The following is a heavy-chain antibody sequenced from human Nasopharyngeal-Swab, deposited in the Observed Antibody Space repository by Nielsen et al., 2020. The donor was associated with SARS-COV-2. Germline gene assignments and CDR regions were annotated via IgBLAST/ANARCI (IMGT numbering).Heavy chain of an antibody. V-gene: IGHV4-34*01. J-gene: IGHJ4*02. CDR2: INHSGST. CDR1: GGSFSGYY. Sequence: SETLSLTCAVYGGSFSGYYWSWIRQPPGKGLECIGEINHSGSTNYNPSLKSRVTISVDTSKNQFSLKLSSVTAADTAVYYCARGAGSSGWYVVDYWGQGTLVTVSS. CDR3: ARGAGSSGWYVVDY. D-gene: IGHD6-19*01.